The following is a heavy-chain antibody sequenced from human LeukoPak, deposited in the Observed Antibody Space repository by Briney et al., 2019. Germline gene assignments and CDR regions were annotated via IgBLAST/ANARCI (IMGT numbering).Heavy chain of an antibody. Sequence: PGGSLRLSCAASGFSLSSYAMHWVRQAPGKGLEYVSAISINGDTTYYANPVKGRFTISRDNSKNTLYLQMGSLRAEDMAIHYCARVLRDSSGYYDYWGQGTLVTVSS. CDR2: ISINGDTT. J-gene: IGHJ4*02. CDR3: ARVLRDSSGYYDY. D-gene: IGHD3-22*01. CDR1: GFSLSSYA. V-gene: IGHV3-64*01.